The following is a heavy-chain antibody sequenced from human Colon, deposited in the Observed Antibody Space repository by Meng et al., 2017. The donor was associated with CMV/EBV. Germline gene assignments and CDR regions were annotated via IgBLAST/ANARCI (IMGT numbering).Heavy chain of an antibody. Sequence: GGSLRLSCAASGFTFSSYWMSWVRQAPGKGLEWAANIKQDGSEKYYVDSVKGRFTISRDNAKNSLYLQMNSLRAEDTAVYYCARDRYRYCSSTSCYYYGMDVWGQGTTVTVSS. CDR2: IKQDGSEK. V-gene: IGHV3-7*01. CDR1: GFTFSSYW. J-gene: IGHJ6*02. D-gene: IGHD2-2*01. CDR3: ARDRYRYCSSTSCYYYGMDV.